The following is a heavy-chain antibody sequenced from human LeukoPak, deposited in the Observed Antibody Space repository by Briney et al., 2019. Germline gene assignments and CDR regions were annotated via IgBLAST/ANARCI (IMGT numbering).Heavy chain of an antibody. Sequence: ASVKVSCKASGYTFTSYDINWGRQAAGQGLEWRGWMNPNRGNTGYAQNFQGRVTITRNTSISTAYMELSSLRSEDTAVYYCARAKVVIDYWGQGTLVTVSS. CDR1: GYTFTSYD. CDR2: MNPNRGNT. V-gene: IGHV1-8*03. CDR3: ARAKVVIDY. J-gene: IGHJ4*02. D-gene: IGHD3-22*01.